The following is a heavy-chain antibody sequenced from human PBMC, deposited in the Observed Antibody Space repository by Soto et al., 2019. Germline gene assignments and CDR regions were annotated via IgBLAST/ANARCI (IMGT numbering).Heavy chain of an antibody. D-gene: IGHD3-22*01. CDR1: GFTFTSSA. CDR3: AADQTYYYDSSGYYLGGYYYYYGMDV. CDR2: IGVGSGNT. V-gene: IGHV1-58*01. Sequence: SVKVSCKASGFTFTSSAVQWVRQARGQRLEGIGWIGVGSGNTNYAQKFQEKVTITRDMSTSTAYMELSSLRSEDTAVYYCAADQTYYYDSSGYYLGGYYYYYGMDVWGQGTTVTVSS. J-gene: IGHJ6*02.